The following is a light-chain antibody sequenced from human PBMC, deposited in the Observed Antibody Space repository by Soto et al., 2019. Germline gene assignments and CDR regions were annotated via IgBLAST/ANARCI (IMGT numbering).Light chain of an antibody. CDR2: KAS. CDR3: QQLHGYPIT. CDR1: QTLSSW. Sequence: DIQMTQSPSTLSGSVGDRVTITCRASQTLSSWLAWYQQKPGKAPKLLIYKASTLKSGVPSRFSGSGSGTHFTLTISSLQPEDFATYYCQQLHGYPITFGQGTRLEIK. J-gene: IGKJ5*01. V-gene: IGKV1-5*03.